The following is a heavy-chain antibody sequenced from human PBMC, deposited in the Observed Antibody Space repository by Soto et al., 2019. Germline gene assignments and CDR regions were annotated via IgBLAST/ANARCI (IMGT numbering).Heavy chain of an antibody. CDR3: ARDWETSATGLIDS. CDR1: GFSFSTYA. V-gene: IGHV3-23*01. J-gene: IGHJ4*02. CDR2: ISGNSGST. D-gene: IGHD3-9*01. Sequence: PGGSLRLSCAASGFSFSTYAMTWVRQAPGKGLEWVSGISGNSGSTYYADSVKGRFTVSRDNSKNTLYLQTSSLTTEDTAMYYCARDWETSATGLIDSWGQGTLVTVSS.